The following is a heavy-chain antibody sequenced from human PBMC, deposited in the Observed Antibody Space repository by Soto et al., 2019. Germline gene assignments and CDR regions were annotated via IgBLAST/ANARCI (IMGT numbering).Heavy chain of an antibody. CDR1: GYTFTTSG. V-gene: IGHV1-18*01. CDR3: ARQGSWPYSYYGLDV. J-gene: IGHJ6*02. Sequence: QVQLVQSGPEVRKPGASVKVSCEASGYTFTTSGISWVRQVPGQGLEWMGWISTYNGDTNSAQNFQGRVLMTADTSXXTAYMELMSLKSDDTAVYYCARQGSWPYSYYGLDVWGQGTTVTVSS. CDR2: ISTYNGDT. D-gene: IGHD1-26*01.